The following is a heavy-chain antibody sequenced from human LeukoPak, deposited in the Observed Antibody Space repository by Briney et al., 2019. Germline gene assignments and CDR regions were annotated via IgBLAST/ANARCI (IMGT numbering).Heavy chain of an antibody. Sequence: GGSLRLSCAASGFTFTTYRMSGVRQAPGKGLEWVANIKQDGSDKYYVDSVKGRFTISRDNAKNSLYLQMNSLRADDTAVYYCSRGGRGDYWGQGTLVTVSS. CDR2: IKQDGSDK. D-gene: IGHD3-16*01. CDR3: SRGGRGDY. J-gene: IGHJ4*02. CDR1: GFTFTTYR. V-gene: IGHV3-7*01.